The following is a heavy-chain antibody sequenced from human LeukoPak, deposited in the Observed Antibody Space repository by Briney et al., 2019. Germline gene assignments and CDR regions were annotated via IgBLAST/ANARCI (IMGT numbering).Heavy chain of an antibody. CDR1: GYTFTGYY. V-gene: IGHV1-2*02. CDR2: INSNSGGT. CDR3: VYYYYGMDV. Sequence: ASVKVSCKASGYTFTGYYLHWVRQAPGQGLEWMGWINSNSGGTNYAQRFQGRVTMTRDTSITTVYMELSRLGSDDTAVYYCVYYYYGMDVWGQGTTVTVSS. J-gene: IGHJ6*02.